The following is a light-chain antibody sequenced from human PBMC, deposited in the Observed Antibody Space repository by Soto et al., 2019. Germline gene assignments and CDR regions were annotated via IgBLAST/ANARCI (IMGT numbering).Light chain of an antibody. Sequence: EIVLTQSPATLSLSPGERATLSCWASQSVSSYLAWYQQLPGQAPRLLIYDASNRATGIPARFRGSGSGTDFTLTINSLEPEDFAVYYCQHRSNWPWTFGQGTKVEIK. CDR3: QHRSNWPWT. V-gene: IGKV3-11*01. CDR1: QSVSSY. J-gene: IGKJ1*01. CDR2: DAS.